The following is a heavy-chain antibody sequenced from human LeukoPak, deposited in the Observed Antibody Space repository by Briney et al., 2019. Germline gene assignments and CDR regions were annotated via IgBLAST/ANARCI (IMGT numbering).Heavy chain of an antibody. V-gene: IGHV1-24*01. J-gene: IGHJ4*02. CDR3: ATGGYYYDSSGYYALSY. Sequence: ASVKVSFKVSGYTLTELSMHWVRQAPGKGLEWMGGFDPEDGETIYAQKFQGRVTMTEDTSTDTAYMELSSLRSEDTAVYYCATGGYYYDSSGYYALSYWGQGTLVTVSS. CDR2: FDPEDGET. D-gene: IGHD3-22*01. CDR1: GYTLTELS.